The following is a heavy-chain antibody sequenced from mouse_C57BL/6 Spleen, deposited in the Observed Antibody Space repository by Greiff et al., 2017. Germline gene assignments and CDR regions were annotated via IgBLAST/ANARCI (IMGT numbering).Heavy chain of an antibody. J-gene: IGHJ4*01. CDR3: ARHGNDGYYAMDY. D-gene: IGHD2-2*01. CDR2: INPYNGGT. Sequence: EVQLQQSGPVLVKPGASVKMSCKASGYTFTDYYMNWVKQSHGKSLEWIGVINPYNGGTSYNQKFKGKATLTVDKSSSTAYMELNSLTSEDSAVYYCARHGNDGYYAMDYWGQGTSVTVSS. CDR1: GYTFTDYY. V-gene: IGHV1-19*01.